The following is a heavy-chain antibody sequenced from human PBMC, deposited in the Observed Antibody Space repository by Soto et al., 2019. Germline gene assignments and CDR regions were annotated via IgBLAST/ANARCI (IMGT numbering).Heavy chain of an antibody. J-gene: IGHJ6*02. Sequence: SETLSLTCTVSGGSISSYYWSWIRQPPGKGLEWIGYIYYSGSTNYNPSLKSRVTISVDTSKNQFSLKLSSVTAADTAVYYCARDLVRDCSSTSCYDGYYYYGMDVWGQGTTVTVSS. V-gene: IGHV4-59*01. CDR3: ARDLVRDCSSTSCYDGYYYYGMDV. CDR2: IYYSGST. CDR1: GGSISSYY. D-gene: IGHD2-2*01.